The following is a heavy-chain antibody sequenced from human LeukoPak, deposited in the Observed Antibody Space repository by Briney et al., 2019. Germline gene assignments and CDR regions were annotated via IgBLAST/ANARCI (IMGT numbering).Heavy chain of an antibody. CDR2: IYYSGST. CDR3: ARVGYCSGGSCYWQPSIDY. D-gene: IGHD2-15*01. Sequence: SETLSLTCTVSGGSISSSSYYWGWIRQPPGKGLEWIGSIYYSGSTYYNPSLKSRVTISVDTSKNQFSLKLSSVTAADTAVYYCARVGYCSGGSCYWQPSIDYWGQGTLVTVSS. V-gene: IGHV4-39*07. CDR1: GGSISSSSYY. J-gene: IGHJ4*02.